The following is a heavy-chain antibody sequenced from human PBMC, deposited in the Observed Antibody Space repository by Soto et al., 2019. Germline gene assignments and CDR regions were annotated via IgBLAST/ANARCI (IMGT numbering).Heavy chain of an antibody. CDR2: IILPFGTP. Sequence: QARLVQSGAEVKKTESSVKVSCEASGTTFSNFAIGWVRQAPGQGLEWMGGIILPFGTPNYAQKFQGRVTISADESMTTVYMELRGLRSGDTAVYYCVRGPDYEGYFDYWGQGTLVTVSS. D-gene: IGHD3-22*01. CDR1: GTTFSNFA. J-gene: IGHJ4*02. V-gene: IGHV1-69*12. CDR3: VRGPDYEGYFDY.